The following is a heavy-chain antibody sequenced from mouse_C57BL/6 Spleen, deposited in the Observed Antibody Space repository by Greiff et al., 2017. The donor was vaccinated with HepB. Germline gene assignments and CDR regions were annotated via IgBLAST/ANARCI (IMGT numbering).Heavy chain of an antibody. V-gene: IGHV1-47*01. J-gene: IGHJ4*01. Sequence: QVQLQQSGAELVKPGASVKMSCKASGYTFTTYPLEWMKQNHGKSLEWIGNFHPYNDDTKYNEKFKGKAKLTVEKSSSTDYLELSRLTSDDSAVYYYAKGYDYDASYAMDYWGQGTSVTVSS. CDR2: FHPYNDDT. CDR1: GYTFTTYP. D-gene: IGHD2-4*01. CDR3: AKGYDYDASYAMDY.